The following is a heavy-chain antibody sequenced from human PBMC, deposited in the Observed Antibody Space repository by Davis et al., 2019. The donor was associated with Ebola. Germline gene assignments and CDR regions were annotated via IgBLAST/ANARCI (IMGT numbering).Heavy chain of an antibody. J-gene: IGHJ4*02. CDR1: GGTFSSYT. CDR3: ARVASYGDYFDY. CDR2: IIPILGIA. Sequence: AASVKVSCKASGGTFSSYTISWVRQAPGQGLEWMGRIIPILGIANYAQKFQGRVTITADESTSTAYMELSSLRSEDTAVYYCARVASYGDYFDYWGLGTLVTVSS. V-gene: IGHV1-69*02. D-gene: IGHD4-17*01.